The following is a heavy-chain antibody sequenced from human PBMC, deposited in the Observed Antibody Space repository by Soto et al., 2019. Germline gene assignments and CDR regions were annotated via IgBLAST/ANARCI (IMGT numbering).Heavy chain of an antibody. Sequence: GESLKISCKGSGYSFAGYWITWVRQKPGKCLEWMGRIDPSDSQTYYSPSFRGHVTISVTKSITTVFLQWSSLRASDTAMYYCARQIYDSDTGPNFQYYFDSWDQGTPVTVSS. J-gene: IGHJ4*02. CDR2: IDPSDSQT. CDR3: ARQIYDSDTGPNFQYYFDS. V-gene: IGHV5-10-1*01. CDR1: GYSFAGYW. D-gene: IGHD3-22*01.